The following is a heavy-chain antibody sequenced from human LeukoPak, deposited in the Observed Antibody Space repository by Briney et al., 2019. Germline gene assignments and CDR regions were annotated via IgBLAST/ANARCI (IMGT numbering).Heavy chain of an antibody. CDR1: GFTFGDYA. CDR3: AKDRTGHAFDI. J-gene: IGHJ3*02. D-gene: IGHD3/OR15-3a*01. V-gene: IGHV3-23*01. CDR2: ISGSGGST. Sequence: GGSLRLSCTAHGFTFGDYAMSWFRQAPGKGLEWVSAISGSGGSTYYADSVKGRFTISRDNSKNTLYLQMNSLRAEDTAVYYCAKDRTGHAFDIWGQGTMVTVSS.